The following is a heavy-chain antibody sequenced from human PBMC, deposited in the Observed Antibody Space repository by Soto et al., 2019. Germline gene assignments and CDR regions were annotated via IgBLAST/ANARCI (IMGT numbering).Heavy chain of an antibody. V-gene: IGHV4-39*01. CDR2: IYYSGST. J-gene: IGHJ4*02. Sequence: SETLSLTCTVSGGSISSSSYYWGWIRQPPGKGLEWIGSIYYSGSTYYNPSLKSRVTISVDTSKNQFSLKLSSVTAADTAVYYCARLHGSGYLDYWGQGTLVTVSS. CDR1: GGSISSSSYY. D-gene: IGHD3-3*01. CDR3: ARLHGSGYLDY.